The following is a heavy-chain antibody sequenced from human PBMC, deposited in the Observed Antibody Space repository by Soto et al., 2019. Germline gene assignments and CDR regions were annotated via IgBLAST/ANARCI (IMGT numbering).Heavy chain of an antibody. Sequence: QVQLVQSGAEVKKPGSSVKVSCKASGGTFSSYAISWVRQAPGQVLEWMGGIIPIFGTANYAQKFQGRVTITADKSTSTAYMELSSLRSEDTAVYYCARANYDILTGYYRTSYFDYWGQGTLVTVSS. CDR3: ARANYDILTGYYRTSYFDY. J-gene: IGHJ4*02. CDR1: GGTFSSYA. CDR2: IIPIFGTA. D-gene: IGHD3-9*01. V-gene: IGHV1-69*06.